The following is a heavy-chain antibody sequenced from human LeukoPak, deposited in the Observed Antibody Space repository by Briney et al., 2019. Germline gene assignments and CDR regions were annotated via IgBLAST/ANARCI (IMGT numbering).Heavy chain of an antibody. CDR2: IGTAGDT. CDR1: GFTFSSYD. CDR3: AKTGGDY. D-gene: IGHD1-14*01. Sequence: GGSLRLSCAASGFTFSSYDMHWVRQATGKGLEWVSAIGTAGDTYYPGSVKGRFTISRDNSKNTLYLQMNSLRAEDTAVYYCAKTGGDYWGQGTLVTVSS. V-gene: IGHV3-13*01. J-gene: IGHJ4*02.